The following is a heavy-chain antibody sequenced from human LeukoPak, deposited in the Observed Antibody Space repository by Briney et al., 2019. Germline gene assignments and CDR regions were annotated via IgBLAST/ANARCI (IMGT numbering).Heavy chain of an antibody. D-gene: IGHD3-22*01. Sequence: PSETLSLTCAVSGYSLSSGYYWGWIRQPPGKGLEGIGSMYYSGSTYYNQSLKSRLIISVDTSTNQFSLKLTSVTAADTAMYYCARQYYDSSGYYPWYFDYWGQGTLSPSPQ. CDR2: MYYSGST. CDR1: GYSLSSGYY. CDR3: ARQYYDSSGYYPWYFDY. J-gene: IGHJ4*02. V-gene: IGHV4-38-2*01.